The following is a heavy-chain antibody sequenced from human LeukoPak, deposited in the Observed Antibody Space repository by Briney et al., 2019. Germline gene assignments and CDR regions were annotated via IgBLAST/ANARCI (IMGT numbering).Heavy chain of an antibody. V-gene: IGHV3-48*02. CDR1: GFTFSSYS. Sequence: PGGSLRLSCAASGFTFSSYSMNWVRQAQGKGLEWVSYISRSSSTIYYAASVKGRFTISRDTAKNSLYLQMNSLRDEDTAVYYCARARQEWLVHFDYWGQGTLVTVSS. CDR3: ARARQEWLVHFDY. D-gene: IGHD6-19*01. J-gene: IGHJ4*02. CDR2: ISRSSSTI.